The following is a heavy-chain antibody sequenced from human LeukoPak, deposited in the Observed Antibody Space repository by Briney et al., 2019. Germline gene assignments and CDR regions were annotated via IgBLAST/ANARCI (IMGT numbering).Heavy chain of an antibody. CDR3: ARDGAFGTANDAFDI. D-gene: IGHD3-16*01. CDR2: IIPIFGTA. V-gene: IGHV1-69*05. J-gene: IGHJ3*02. CDR1: GGTLSSYA. Sequence: SVKVSCKASGGTLSSYAISWVRQAPGQGLEWMGGIIPIFGTANYAQKFQGRVTITTDESTSTAYMELSSLRSEDTAVYYCARDGAFGTANDAFDIWGQGTMVTVSS.